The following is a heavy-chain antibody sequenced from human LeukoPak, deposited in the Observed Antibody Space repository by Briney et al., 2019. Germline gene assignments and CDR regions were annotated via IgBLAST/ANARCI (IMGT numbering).Heavy chain of an antibody. CDR3: ARLGGSGAI. V-gene: IGHV3-21*01. CDR1: GFTFSSYR. CDR2: ISNNSSYI. Sequence: PGGSLRLSCAASGFTFSSYRMNWVRQAPGKGLEWVSSISNNSSYIYQADSVKGRFTISRDNAKNSLYLQMNSLRAEDTAVYYCARLGGSGAIWGQGTLVIVSS. D-gene: IGHD6-25*01. J-gene: IGHJ4*02.